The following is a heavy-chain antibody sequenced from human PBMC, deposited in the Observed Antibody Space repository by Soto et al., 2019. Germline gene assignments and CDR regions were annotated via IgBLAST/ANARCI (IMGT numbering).Heavy chain of an antibody. CDR3: ARGSYDTSGHFWYFEL. Sequence: QVQLQESGPGLVKPSETLSLACSVFGVSVSDHSFDWHWIRQPPGKGLEWIGFIYFSGSSNYNHSLKSRVTMSVDTSKNQFSLNLSSVTAADTAVYYCARGSYDTSGHFWYFELWGRGTPVTVSS. CDR1: GVSVSDHSFD. J-gene: IGHJ2*01. D-gene: IGHD3-22*01. CDR2: IYFSGSS. V-gene: IGHV4-61*01.